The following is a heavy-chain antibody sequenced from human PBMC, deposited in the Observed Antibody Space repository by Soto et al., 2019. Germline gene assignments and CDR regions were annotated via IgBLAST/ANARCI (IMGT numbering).Heavy chain of an antibody. CDR2: ITTSGSRI. V-gene: IGHV3-11*01. CDR3: ARDQDYFDH. Sequence: GGSLRLSCAASGFTFSDYYMSWIRQAPGKGLEWVSYITTSGSRIYYADSVKGRFTISWDNAKNSLYLQMNSLRAEDTAVYYRARDQDYFDHWGQGTLVTVSS. J-gene: IGHJ4*02. CDR1: GFTFSDYY.